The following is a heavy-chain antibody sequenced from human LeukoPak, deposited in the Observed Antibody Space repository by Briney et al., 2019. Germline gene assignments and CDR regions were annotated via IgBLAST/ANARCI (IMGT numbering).Heavy chain of an antibody. V-gene: IGHV3-9*01. CDR2: ISWNSGSI. CDR1: GFTFDDYA. CDR3: AREPTYCSSTSCSVDAFDI. J-gene: IGHJ3*02. Sequence: GGSLRLSCAASGFTFDDYAMHWVRQAPGKGLEWVSGISWNSGSIGYADSVKGRFTISRDNVKNSLYLQMNSLRAEDAAVYYCAREPTYCSSTSCSVDAFDIWGQGTMVTVSS. D-gene: IGHD2-2*01.